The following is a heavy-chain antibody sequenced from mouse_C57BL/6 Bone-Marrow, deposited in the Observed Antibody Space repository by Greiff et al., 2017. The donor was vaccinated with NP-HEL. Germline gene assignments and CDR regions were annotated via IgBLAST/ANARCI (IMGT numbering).Heavy chain of an antibody. V-gene: IGHV14-4*01. J-gene: IGHJ4*01. CDR2: IDPENGDT. D-gene: IGHD2-2*01. CDR1: GFNIKDDY. CDR3: TTGYDGYAMDY. Sequence: VQLQHSGAELVRPGASVKLSCTASGFNIKDDYMHWVKQRPEQGLEWIGWIDPENGDTEYASKFQGKATITADTSSNTAYLQLSSLTSEDTAVYYCTTGYDGYAMDYWGQGTSVTVSS.